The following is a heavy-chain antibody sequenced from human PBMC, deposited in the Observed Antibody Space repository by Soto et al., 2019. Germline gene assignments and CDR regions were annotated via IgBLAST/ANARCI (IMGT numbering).Heavy chain of an antibody. CDR1: GNSISTTNW. CDR2: IYHSGST. Sequence: VELQESGPGLVKPSGTLSLTCVVSGNSISTTNWWSWVRQSPGKGLEWIGEIYHSGSTNYNPSLKSRVTISVDKSKNQFSLKLSSVTAADTAVYYCARDVGYHYDGSPSGQFDFWGQGTLVTVSS. CDR3: ARDVGYHYDGSPSGQFDF. J-gene: IGHJ4*02. D-gene: IGHD3-22*01. V-gene: IGHV4-4*02.